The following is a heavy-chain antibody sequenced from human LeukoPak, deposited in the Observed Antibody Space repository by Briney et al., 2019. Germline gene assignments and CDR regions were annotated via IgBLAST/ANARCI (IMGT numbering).Heavy chain of an antibody. D-gene: IGHD2/OR15-2a*01. CDR3: AKYLSRAFDS. CDR2: INQEASRT. J-gene: IGHJ4*02. Sequence: GGSLRLSCAASGFTLRSFWMSWVRQAPGKGLEWLGHINQEASRTDHADSVKGRFTISRDNARNLLYLHMSSLRAEDTAVYYCAKYLSRAFDSWGQGILVSVSS. V-gene: IGHV3-7*01. CDR1: GFTLRSFW.